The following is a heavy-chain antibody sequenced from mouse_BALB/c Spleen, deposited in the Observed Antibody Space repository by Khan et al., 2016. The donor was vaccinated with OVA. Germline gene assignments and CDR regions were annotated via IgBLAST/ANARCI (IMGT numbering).Heavy chain of an antibody. D-gene: IGHD1-1*01. CDR2: ISSGGSYT. V-gene: IGHV5-6*01. J-gene: IGHJ3*01. CDR1: GFTFSTYG. Sequence: VQLKESGGDLVKPGGSLKLSCAASGFTFSTYGMSWVRQIPDKRLEWVATISSGGSYTYYLDNVKGRFTISRDNVKNTLYLQMSSLKSADTAMYYCARLAYYYNSEGFAYWGQGTLVTVSA. CDR3: ARLAYYYNSEGFAY.